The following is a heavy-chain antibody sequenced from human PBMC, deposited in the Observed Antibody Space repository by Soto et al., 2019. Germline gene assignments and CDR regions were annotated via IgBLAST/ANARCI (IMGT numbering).Heavy chain of an antibody. J-gene: IGHJ4*02. CDR3: ARVTRMQRDDYDFDY. D-gene: IGHD4-17*01. V-gene: IGHV3-30-3*01. CDR1: GFTFSSYA. CDR2: ISYDGSNK. Sequence: GGSLRLSCAASGFTFSSYAMHWVRQAPGKGLEWVAVISYDGSNKYYADSVKGRFTISRDNSKNTLYLQMNSLRAEDTAVYYCARVTRMQRDDYDFDYWGQATLVTVSS.